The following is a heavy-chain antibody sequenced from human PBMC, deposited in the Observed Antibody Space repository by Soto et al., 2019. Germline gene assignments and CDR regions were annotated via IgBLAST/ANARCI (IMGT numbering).Heavy chain of an antibody. CDR3: ARVSSWYGSYFDY. J-gene: IGHJ4*02. CDR1: GFSLSNASMG. V-gene: IGHV2-26*02. CDR2: IFSNDEK. D-gene: IGHD6-13*01. Sequence: SGPTLVNPTETLTLTCTVSGFSLSNASMGVSWIRQPPGKALEWLAHIFSNDEKSYSTSLKSRLTISKDTSKSQMVLTMTNMDPVDTATYYCARVSSWYGSYFDYWGQGALVTVSS.